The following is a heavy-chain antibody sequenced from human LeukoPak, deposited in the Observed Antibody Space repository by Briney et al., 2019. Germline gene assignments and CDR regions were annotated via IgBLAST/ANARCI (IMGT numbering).Heavy chain of an antibody. D-gene: IGHD2-21*02. CDR2: INPNSGGT. J-gene: IGHJ5*02. CDR1: GYTFTGYY. Sequence: AASVKVSCKASGYTFTGYYMHWVRQAPGQGLEWMGWINPNSGGTNYAQKFQGRVTMTRDTSISTAYMELSRLRSDDTAVYYCARDDVVVTAVTVYNWFDPWGQGTLVTVSS. CDR3: ARDDVVVTAVTVYNWFDP. V-gene: IGHV1-2*02.